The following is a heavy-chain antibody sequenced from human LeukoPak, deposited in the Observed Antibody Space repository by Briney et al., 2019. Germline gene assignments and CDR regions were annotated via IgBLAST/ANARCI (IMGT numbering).Heavy chain of an antibody. D-gene: IGHD3-22*01. Sequence: GASVKVSCKASGYTFTGYYMHWVRQAPGQGLEWMGWINPNSGGTNYAQKFQGRVTMTRDTSISTAYMELSRLRSDDTAVYYCARDLYYDSSGYLGNYWGQGTLVTVSS. CDR1: GYTFTGYY. CDR2: INPNSGGT. CDR3: ARDLYYDSSGYLGNY. J-gene: IGHJ4*02. V-gene: IGHV1-2*02.